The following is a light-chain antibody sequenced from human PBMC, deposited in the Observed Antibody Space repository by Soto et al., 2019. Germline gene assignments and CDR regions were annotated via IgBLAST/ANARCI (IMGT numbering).Light chain of an antibody. J-gene: IGKJ1*01. CDR2: DAS. CDR1: QSISSW. CDR3: QQYNSYPCT. Sequence: DIQMTQSPSTLSASVGDRVTITCRASQSISSWLAWYQQKPGKAPKLMIYDASSLQSGVPATFSGSGSETEFTLTISSLQPDDFATYYCQQYNSYPCTFGQGTKVEIK. V-gene: IGKV1-5*01.